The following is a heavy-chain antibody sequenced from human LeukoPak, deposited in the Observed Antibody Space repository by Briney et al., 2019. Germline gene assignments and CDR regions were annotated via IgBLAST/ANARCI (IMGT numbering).Heavy chain of an antibody. D-gene: IGHD6-13*01. CDR2: IYTSGST. CDR3: AREYSSSWSNWFDP. J-gene: IGHJ5*02. Sequence: SETLSLTCTVSGGSISSYYWSWIRQPAGKGLEWIGRIYTSGSTNYNPSLKSRVTMSVDTSKNQFSLTLSSVTAADTDVYYCAREYSSSWSNWFDPWGQGTLVTVSS. CDR1: GGSISSYY. V-gene: IGHV4-4*07.